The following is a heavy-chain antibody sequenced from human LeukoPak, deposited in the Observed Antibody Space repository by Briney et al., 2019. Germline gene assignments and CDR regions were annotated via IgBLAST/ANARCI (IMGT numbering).Heavy chain of an antibody. V-gene: IGHV3-23*01. D-gene: IGHD3-10*01. J-gene: IGHJ4*02. CDR1: GFTFNTYV. CDR2: ISADGART. CDR3: AKTPDYYGSVNVLDY. Sequence: GGSLRLSYAASGFTFNTYVMSWVRQAPGKGLEWVSGISADGARTYYADSLKGRFTISIDNSKKTLYLQMNSLTAEDTAVYYCAKTPDYYGSVNVLDYWGQGTLVTVSS.